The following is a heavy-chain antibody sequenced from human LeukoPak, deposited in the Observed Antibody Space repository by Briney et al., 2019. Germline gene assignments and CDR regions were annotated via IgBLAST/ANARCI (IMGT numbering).Heavy chain of an antibody. V-gene: IGHV5-51*01. D-gene: IGHD3-22*01. CDR1: GYSFTSYW. CDR2: IYPGDSDT. Sequence: GESLKISCKGSGYSFTSYWIGWVRQMPGKGLDWMGIIYPGDSDTRYSPSFQGQVTISADKSISTAYLQWSSLKASDTAMYYCARRRYYDTSGYSYFDYWGQGTLVTVSS. J-gene: IGHJ4*02. CDR3: ARRRYYDTSGYSYFDY.